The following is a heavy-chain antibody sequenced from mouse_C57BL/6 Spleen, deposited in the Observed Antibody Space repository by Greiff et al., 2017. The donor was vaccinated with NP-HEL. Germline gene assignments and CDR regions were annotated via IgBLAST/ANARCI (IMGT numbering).Heavy chain of an antibody. CDR3: AREGYGNYGYYAMDY. Sequence: EVKLVESEGGLVQPGSSMKLSCTASGFTFSDYYMAWVRQVPEKGLEWVANINYDGSSTYYLDSLKSRFIISRDNAKNILYLQMSSLKSEDTATYYCAREGYGNYGYYAMDYWGQGTSVTVSS. CDR1: GFTFSDYY. CDR2: INYDGSST. D-gene: IGHD2-1*01. J-gene: IGHJ4*01. V-gene: IGHV5-16*01.